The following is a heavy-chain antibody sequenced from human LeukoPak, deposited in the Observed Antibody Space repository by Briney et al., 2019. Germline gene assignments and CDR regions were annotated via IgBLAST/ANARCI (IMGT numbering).Heavy chain of an antibody. V-gene: IGHV3-30*01. D-gene: IGHD6-6*01. Sequence: GGSLRLSCAASGFTFSSYAMHWVRQAPGKGLEWVAVISYDGSNKYYADSVKGRFTISRDNSKNTLYLQMNSLRAEDTAVYYCARDWTRGKIAALDYWGQGTLVTVSS. CDR2: ISYDGSNK. J-gene: IGHJ4*02. CDR3: ARDWTRGKIAALDY. CDR1: GFTFSSYA.